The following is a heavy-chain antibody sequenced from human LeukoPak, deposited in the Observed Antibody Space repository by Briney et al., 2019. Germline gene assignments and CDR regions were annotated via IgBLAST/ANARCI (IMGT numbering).Heavy chain of an antibody. Sequence: ASVKVSCKASEYTFTNDGIAWVRQAPGQGLEWMGWISPYNGNTNYAQKFQGRVTVTTDAPTSTAYMEVRSLRSDDTALYYCARVMHWDKPMARGRGMDVWGQGTTVTVSS. D-gene: IGHD5-18*01. J-gene: IGHJ6*02. CDR2: ISPYNGNT. CDR3: ARVMHWDKPMARGRGMDV. V-gene: IGHV1-18*01. CDR1: EYTFTNDG.